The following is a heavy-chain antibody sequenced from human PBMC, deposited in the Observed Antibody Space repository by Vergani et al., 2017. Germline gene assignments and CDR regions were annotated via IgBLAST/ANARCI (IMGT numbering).Heavy chain of an antibody. CDR1: GYTFSNYY. J-gene: IGHJ4*02. Sequence: VPVVLSGAEVKNSGASVKVSCKTSGYTFSNYYMLWLRQAPGQGLEWMGIINPSGGHTNYAQKFQGRVTMTRYTSTSTVYIELSSLRSEDTAIYYCARGDYGILTGYRYWGQGTLVTVSS. CDR3: ARGDYGILTGYRY. D-gene: IGHD3-9*01. V-gene: IGHV1-46*03. CDR2: INPSGGHT.